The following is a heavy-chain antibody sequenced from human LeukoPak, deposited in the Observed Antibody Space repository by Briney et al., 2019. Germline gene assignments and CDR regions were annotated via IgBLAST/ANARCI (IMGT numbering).Heavy chain of an antibody. D-gene: IGHD1-26*01. CDR1: GFTFSSYS. CDR2: ISSSSYI. Sequence: PGGSLRLSCAASGFTFSSYSMNWVRQAPGKGLEWVSSISSSSYIYYADSVKGRFTISRDNAKNSLYLQMNSLRAEDTAVYYCAREGVVGATVYYFDYWGQGTLVTVSS. V-gene: IGHV3-21*01. J-gene: IGHJ4*02. CDR3: AREGVVGATVYYFDY.